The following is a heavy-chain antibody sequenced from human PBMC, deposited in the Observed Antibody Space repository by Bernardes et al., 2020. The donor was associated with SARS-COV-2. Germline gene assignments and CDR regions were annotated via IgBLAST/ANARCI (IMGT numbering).Heavy chain of an antibody. D-gene: IGHD4-17*01. CDR3: AKTYGDYYYFDY. CDR1: GFTFSNYA. CDR2: ITGSGGKT. V-gene: IGHV3-23*01. Sequence: GGALRPSCAASGFTFSNYAISWVRQAPGKGLEWVSSITGSGGKTYYADSVRGRFTISRDNSKNTLYLEMNSLGAEDTAVYYCAKTYGDYYYFDYWGQGTMVTGSS. J-gene: IGHJ4*02.